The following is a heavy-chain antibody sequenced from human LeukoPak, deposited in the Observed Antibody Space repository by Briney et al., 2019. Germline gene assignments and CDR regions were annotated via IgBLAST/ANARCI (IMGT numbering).Heavy chain of an antibody. J-gene: IGHJ3*02. CDR1: GGSISSGSYY. CDR3: ARSLHILPIHAFDI. D-gene: IGHD3-10*01. Sequence: SETLSLTCTVSGGSISSGSYYWSWIRQPAGKGLEWIGYIYYSGSTNYNPSLKSRVTISVDTSKNQFSLKLSSVTAADTAVYYCARSLHILPIHAFDIWGQGTMVTVSS. CDR2: IYYSGST. V-gene: IGHV4-61*10.